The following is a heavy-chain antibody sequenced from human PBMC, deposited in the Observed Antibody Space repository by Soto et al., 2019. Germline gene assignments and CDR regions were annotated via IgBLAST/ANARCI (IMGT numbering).Heavy chain of an antibody. CDR1: GFTFSSYS. V-gene: IGHV3-48*02. CDR3: ARDRGHYYDSSGYVNFDY. J-gene: IGHJ4*02. Sequence: GGSLRLSCAASGFTFSSYSMNWVRQAPGKGLEWVSYISSSSSTIYYADSVKGRFTISRDNAKNSLYLQMNSLRDEDTAVYYCARDRGHYYDSSGYVNFDYWGQGTLVTVSS. CDR2: ISSSSSTI. D-gene: IGHD3-22*01.